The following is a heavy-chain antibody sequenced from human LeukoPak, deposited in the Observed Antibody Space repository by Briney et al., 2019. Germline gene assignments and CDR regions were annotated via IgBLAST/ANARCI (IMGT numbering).Heavy chain of an antibody. Sequence: PSETLSLTCAVSGGSISSSNWWSWVRQPPGQGLEWIGEIYHSGSTNYKPSLKSRVTISVDKSKNQFSLKLSSVTAADTAVYYCAGAHCGGDCYSGRAFDIWGQGTMVTVSS. J-gene: IGHJ3*02. CDR1: GGSISSSNW. D-gene: IGHD2-21*02. CDR3: AGAHCGGDCYSGRAFDI. V-gene: IGHV4-4*02. CDR2: IYHSGST.